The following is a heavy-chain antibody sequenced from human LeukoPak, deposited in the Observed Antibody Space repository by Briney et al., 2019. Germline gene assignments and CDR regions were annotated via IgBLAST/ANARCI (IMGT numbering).Heavy chain of an antibody. CDR2: IYDSGTT. J-gene: IGHJ6*02. V-gene: IGHV4-59*08. CDR3: ARALGDPAGYYYYGLNV. CDR1: GGSISGYY. D-gene: IGHD3-16*01. Sequence: SETLSFTCTVSGGSISGYYWTWIRQPPGKGLEWIGYIYDSGTTNYNPSLKRRVTILVDTSKNQFSLKLSSVTAADTAVYYCARALGDPAGYYYYGLNVWGQGTTVTVSS.